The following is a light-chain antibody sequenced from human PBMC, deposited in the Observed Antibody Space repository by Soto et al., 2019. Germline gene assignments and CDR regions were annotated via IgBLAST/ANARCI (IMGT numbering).Light chain of an antibody. J-gene: IGKJ5*01. V-gene: IGKV3D-20*02. CDR2: GAS. Sequence: EIVLTQSPGTLSLSPGERATLSCRASQSVSSSYLAWYQQKPGQAPRLLIYGASTRATGIPARFSGSGSRTEFTLTISSLQSEDFAVYYCQQRSNWPPSITFGQGTRLEIK. CDR3: QQRSNWPPSIT. CDR1: QSVSSSY.